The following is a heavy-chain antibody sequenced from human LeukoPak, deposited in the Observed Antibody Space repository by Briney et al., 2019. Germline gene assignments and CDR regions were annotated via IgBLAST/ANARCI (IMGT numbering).Heavy chain of an antibody. CDR2: ISAYNGNT. J-gene: IGHJ4*02. CDR1: GYTFTSYG. CDR3: ARAYCSGGSCYRRVDY. V-gene: IGHV1-18*01. D-gene: IGHD2-15*01. Sequence: ASVKVSCEASGYTFTSYGISWVRQAPGQGLEWMGWISAYNGNTNYAQKLQGRVTMTTDTSTSTAYMELRSLRSDDTAVYYCARAYCSGGSCYRRVDYWGQGTLVTVSS.